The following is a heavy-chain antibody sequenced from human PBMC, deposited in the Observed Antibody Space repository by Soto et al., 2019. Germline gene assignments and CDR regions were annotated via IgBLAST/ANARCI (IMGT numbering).Heavy chain of an antibody. CDR2: IYSGGIT. V-gene: IGHV4-4*07. J-gene: IGHJ4*02. Sequence: QVQLQEWGPGLVKPSETLSLTCSVSGGSVSTYYWSWIRQPAGKGLEWIGRIYSGGITNFNPSLRSRVTVSVDMSKNQFSLQLTSVTAADTAVYYCARGPGGFGELSLDYWGQGPLLTVSS. CDR1: GGSVSTYY. CDR3: ARGPGGFGELSLDY. D-gene: IGHD3-10*01.